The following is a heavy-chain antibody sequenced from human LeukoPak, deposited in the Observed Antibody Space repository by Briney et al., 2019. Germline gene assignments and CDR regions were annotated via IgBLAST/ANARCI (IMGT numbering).Heavy chain of an antibody. CDR3: ARGGYSSRVDY. J-gene: IGHJ4*02. V-gene: IGHV4-61*02. D-gene: IGHD6-13*01. CDR1: GGSISSGSYY. CDR2: IYTSGST. Sequence: SETLSLTCTVSGGSISSGSYYWSWIRQPAGKGLEWIGRIYTSGSTNYNPSLKGRVTISVDTSKNHFSLKMSSVTAADTAVYYCARGGYSSRVDYWGQGTLVTVSS.